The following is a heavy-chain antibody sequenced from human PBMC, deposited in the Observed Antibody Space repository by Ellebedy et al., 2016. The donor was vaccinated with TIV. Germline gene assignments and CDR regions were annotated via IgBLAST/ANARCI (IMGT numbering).Heavy chain of an antibody. CDR3: ARGTLLPATTGLDY. CDR1: GFTFSTYT. CDR2: ISSTANTI. D-gene: IGHD3-22*01. V-gene: IGHV3-48*04. Sequence: GESLKISCAASGFTFSTYTMNWVRQAPGKGLEWISYISSTANTIYYADSVKGRFTISRDNAKNSLYLQMNSLRAEDTAVYYCARGTLLPATTGLDYWGPGTLVTVSS. J-gene: IGHJ4*02.